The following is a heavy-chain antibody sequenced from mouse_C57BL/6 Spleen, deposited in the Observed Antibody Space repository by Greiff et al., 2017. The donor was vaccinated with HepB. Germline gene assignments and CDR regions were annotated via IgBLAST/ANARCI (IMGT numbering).Heavy chain of an antibody. V-gene: IGHV1-52*01. CDR3: ARSIPYYFDY. J-gene: IGHJ2*01. CDR1: GYTFTSYW. Sequence: VQLQQPGAELVRPGSSVKLSCKASGYTFTSYWMHWVKQRPIQGLEWIGNIDPSDSETHYNQKFKDKATLTEDKSSSTAYMQLSSLTSEDSAVYYCARSIPYYFDYWGQGTTLTVSS. CDR2: IDPSDSET. D-gene: IGHD2-10*02.